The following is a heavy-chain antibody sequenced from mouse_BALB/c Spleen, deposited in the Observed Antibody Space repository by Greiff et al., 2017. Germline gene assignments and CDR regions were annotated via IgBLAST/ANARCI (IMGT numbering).Heavy chain of an antibody. D-gene: IGHD1-1*01. V-gene: IGHV14-3*02. Sequence: VQLKESGAELVKPGASVKLSCTASGFNIKDTYMHWVKQRPEQGLEWIGRIDPANGNTKYDPKFQGKATITADTSSNTAYLQLSSLTSEDTAVYYCARYYGSSEYFDYWGQGTTLTVSS. J-gene: IGHJ2*01. CDR2: IDPANGNT. CDR3: ARYYGSSEYFDY. CDR1: GFNIKDTY.